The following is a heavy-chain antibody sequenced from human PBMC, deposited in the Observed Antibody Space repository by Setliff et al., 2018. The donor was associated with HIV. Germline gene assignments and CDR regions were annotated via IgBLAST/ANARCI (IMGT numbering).Heavy chain of an antibody. J-gene: IGHJ3*02. Sequence: GGSLRLSCAASGFLFHTYWMSWVRQAPGKGLEWVANIKQDGSEKYYVASVKGRFTISRDIAENSLYLQMNSLRAEDTAVYYCARNDKAVRFAFDIWGQGTMVTVSS. CDR2: IKQDGSEK. CDR3: ARNDKAVRFAFDI. CDR1: GFLFHTYW. D-gene: IGHD3-10*01. V-gene: IGHV3-7*05.